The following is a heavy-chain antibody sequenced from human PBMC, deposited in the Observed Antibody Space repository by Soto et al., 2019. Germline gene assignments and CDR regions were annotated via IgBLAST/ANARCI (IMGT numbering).Heavy chain of an antibody. CDR3: ARGRYGDY. CDR2: ISAHNDNT. D-gene: IGHD1-1*01. V-gene: IGHV1-18*01. CDR1: VYTFTSYG. Sequence: QVHLVQSGAEVRKPGASVKVSCKGSVYTFTSYGIAWVRQAPGQGLEWMGWISAHNDNTNYAQKVQGRVTVTRDTSTSTAYMELRNLRSDDTAVYYCARGRYGDYWGQGALVTVSS. J-gene: IGHJ4*02.